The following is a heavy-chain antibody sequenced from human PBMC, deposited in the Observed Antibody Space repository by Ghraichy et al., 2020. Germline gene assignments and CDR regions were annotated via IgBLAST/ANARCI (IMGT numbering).Heavy chain of an antibody. V-gene: IGHV3-21*01. D-gene: IGHD5-12*01. CDR3: SRDGVRNGGYEYFDY. J-gene: IGHJ4*02. CDR1: GFTFSWFS. Sequence: GSLRLSCAASGFTFSWFSMNWVRQAPGKGLEWVSSISSSRNMFYADSVKGRFIISRDDAKNSLYLQMNSLRAEDTAVYYCSRDGVRNGGYEYFDYWGQGTLVTVSS. CDR2: ISSSRNM.